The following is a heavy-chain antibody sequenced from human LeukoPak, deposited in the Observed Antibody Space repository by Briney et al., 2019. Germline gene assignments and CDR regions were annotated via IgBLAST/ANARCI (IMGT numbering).Heavy chain of an antibody. CDR3: ARVRSSWYYFDY. V-gene: IGHV3-7*01. CDR1: GFTFSSYE. J-gene: IGHJ4*02. CDR2: MNPDGSHK. D-gene: IGHD6-13*01. Sequence: GGSLRLSCAASGFTFSSYEMNWVRQAPGKGLEWVANMNPDGSHKYYMDFVEGRFTISRDNAKESPFLQMNNLRAEDTAVYYCARVRSSWYYFDYWGQGTLVTVSS.